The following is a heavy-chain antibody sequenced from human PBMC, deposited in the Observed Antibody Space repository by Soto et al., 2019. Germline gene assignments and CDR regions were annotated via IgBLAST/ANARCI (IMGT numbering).Heavy chain of an antibody. Sequence: SETLSLTCAVYGGSFSGYYWSWIRQPPGKGLEWIGEINHSGSTNYNPSLKSRVTISVDTSKNHFSLKLSSVTAADTAVYYCASTFGIAAPGFDPWGQGTLVNVSS. CDR2: INHSGST. V-gene: IGHV4-34*01. D-gene: IGHD6-13*01. CDR1: GGSFSGYY. J-gene: IGHJ5*02. CDR3: ASTFGIAAPGFDP.